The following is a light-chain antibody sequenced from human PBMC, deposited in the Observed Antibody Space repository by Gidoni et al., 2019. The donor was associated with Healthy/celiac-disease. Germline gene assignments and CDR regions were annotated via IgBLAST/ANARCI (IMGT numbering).Light chain of an antibody. CDR3: QQRSNWPSRVT. Sequence: EIVLTQSPATLSLSPGERATLSCRASQSVSSYLAWYQQKPGQAPRLLIYDASNRATGIPARFSGSGSGTDFTLTISSLEPEDFAVYYCQQRSNWPSRVTFXXXTRLEIK. V-gene: IGKV3-11*01. CDR1: QSVSSY. CDR2: DAS. J-gene: IGKJ5*01.